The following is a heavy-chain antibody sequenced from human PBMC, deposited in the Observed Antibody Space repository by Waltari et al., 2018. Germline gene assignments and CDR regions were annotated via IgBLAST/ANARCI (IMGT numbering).Heavy chain of an antibody. J-gene: IGHJ6*03. V-gene: IGHV3-49*03. CDR3: SRDGPYCSSTSCYWSGYYYYYMDV. Sequence: TASGFNFGDYTMSWFRRAPGKGLEWVGFIRTTAYGGTTEYAASVKGRFSISRDDSKSIAYLQMNSLKTEDTAVYYCSRDGPYCSSTSCYWSGYYYYYMDVWGKGTTVTVSS. CDR2: IRTTAYGGTT. D-gene: IGHD2-2*01. CDR1: GFNFGDYT.